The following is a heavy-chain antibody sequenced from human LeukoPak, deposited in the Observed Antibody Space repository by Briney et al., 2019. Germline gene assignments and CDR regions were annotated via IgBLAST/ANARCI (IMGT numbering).Heavy chain of an antibody. CDR2: ISYDGSNQ. D-gene: IGHD6-6*01. CDR3: ARDGAARLLRYYYYMDV. V-gene: IGHV3-30*03. J-gene: IGHJ6*03. Sequence: GGSLRLSCAASGFTFTEFHMTWVRQAPGKGLEWVAVISYDGSNQRYADSVKGRFTISRDNSENTQFLQMNSLRPEDTAVYYCARDGAARLLRYYYYMDVWGKGTTVTVSS. CDR1: GFTFTEFH.